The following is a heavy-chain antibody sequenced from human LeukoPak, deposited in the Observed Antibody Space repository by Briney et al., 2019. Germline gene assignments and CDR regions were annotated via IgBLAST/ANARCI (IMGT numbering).Heavy chain of an antibody. CDR3: ARAALGGYYLFDY. CDR1: GWSFSGYY. D-gene: IGHD3-22*01. Sequence: PSETLCLTCAAYGWSFSGYYRSWIRQPPGKGLEWIGEINHSGSTNYRPSLKSRVTISVDTSKNQFSLKLSSVTAADTAVYYCARAALGGYYLFDYWGQGTLVTVSS. V-gene: IGHV4-34*01. CDR2: INHSGST. J-gene: IGHJ4*02.